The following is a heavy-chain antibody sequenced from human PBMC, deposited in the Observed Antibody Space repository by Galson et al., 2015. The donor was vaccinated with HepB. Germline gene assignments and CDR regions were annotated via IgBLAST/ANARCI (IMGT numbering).Heavy chain of an antibody. D-gene: IGHD5-18*01. CDR3: ARDYGTPWIQLWPHYYDSVNRFDP. CDR1: GFTFSSYG. Sequence: SLRLSCAASGFTFSSYGMHWVRQAPGKGLEWVAVIWYDGSNKYYADSVKGRFTISRDNSKNTLYLQMNSLRAEDTAVYYCARDYGTPWIQLWPHYYDSVNRFDPWGQGTLVTVSS. CDR2: IWYDGSNK. V-gene: IGHV3-33*01. J-gene: IGHJ5*02.